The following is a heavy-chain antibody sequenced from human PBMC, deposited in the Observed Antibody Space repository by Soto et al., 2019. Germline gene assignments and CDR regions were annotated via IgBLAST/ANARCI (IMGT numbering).Heavy chain of an antibody. D-gene: IGHD6-13*01. Sequence: QVQLQESGPGLVKPSETLSLTCSVSGASINGYFWSWIRQPPGKGLEWIGFIYYSGSTKYNPSLKSRDSISVDTSKNQFSLRLSSVTAADTAVYYCAKAGIAAAGSVDWFDPGAREPWSPSPQ. CDR2: IYYSGST. V-gene: IGHV4-59*01. CDR3: AKAGIAAAGSVDWFDP. CDR1: GASINGYF. J-gene: IGHJ5*02.